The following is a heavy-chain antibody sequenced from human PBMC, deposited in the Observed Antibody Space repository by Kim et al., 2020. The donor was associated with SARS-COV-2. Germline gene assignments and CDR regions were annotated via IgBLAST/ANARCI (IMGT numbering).Heavy chain of an antibody. D-gene: IGHD3-10*01. V-gene: IGHV1-18*04. CDR2: ISAYNGNT. J-gene: IGHJ6*02. Sequence: ASVKVSCKASGYTFTSYGISWVRQAPGQGLEWMGWISAYNGNTNYAQKLQGRVTMTTDTSTSTAYMELRSLRSDDTAVYYCAREYYYGSGSYSDYYYYYGMDVWGQGTTVTVSS. CDR3: AREYYYGSGSYSDYYYYYGMDV. CDR1: GYTFTSYG.